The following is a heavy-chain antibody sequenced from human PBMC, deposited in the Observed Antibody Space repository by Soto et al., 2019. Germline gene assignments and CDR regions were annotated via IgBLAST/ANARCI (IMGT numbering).Heavy chain of an antibody. V-gene: IGHV3-30-3*01. CDR1: GFTFSSYA. CDR3: AKDFSSYDSSGPSILNYYYYYGMDV. J-gene: IGHJ6*02. CDR2: ISYDGSNK. Sequence: GGSLRLSCAAPGFTFSSYAMHWVRQAPGKGLEWVAVISYDGSNKYYADSVKGRFTISRDNSKNTLYLQMNSLRAEDTAVYYCAKDFSSYDSSGPSILNYYYYYGMDVWGQGTTVTVSS. D-gene: IGHD3-22*01.